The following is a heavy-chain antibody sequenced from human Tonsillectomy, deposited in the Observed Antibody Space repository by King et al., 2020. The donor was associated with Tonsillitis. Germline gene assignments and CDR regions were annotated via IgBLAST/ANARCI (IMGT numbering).Heavy chain of an antibody. J-gene: IGHJ6*03. D-gene: IGHD3-10*01. Sequence: VQLVESGGGLVQPGRSLRLSCTASGFNFGDYALSWFRQAPGKGLEWVGFIRSKTYAGTAEYAASVRGRFTISRDDFKSIAYLQMNSLITEDTAVYYCTRPLGYYGSGSYDNPYFYYYMDVWGKGTTVTVSS. V-gene: IGHV3-49*03. CDR3: TRPLGYYGSGSYDNPYFYYYMDV. CDR1: GFNFGDYA. CDR2: IRSKTYAGTA.